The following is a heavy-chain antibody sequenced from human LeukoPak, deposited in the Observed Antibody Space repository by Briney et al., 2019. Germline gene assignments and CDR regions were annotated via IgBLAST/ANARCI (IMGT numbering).Heavy chain of an antibody. CDR1: GFTFGDYA. Sequence: HPGGSLRLSCTASGFTFGDYAMSWIRQAPGKGLEWVGFIRTKTYGGTTEYAASVKGRFTISRDDSKSIAYLQMNSLKTEDTALYYCTSNHDSXGYTPDYWGQGTLVTVSS. D-gene: IGHD3-22*01. CDR3: TSNHDSXGYTPDY. V-gene: IGHV3-49*03. CDR2: IRTKTYGGTT. J-gene: IGHJ4*02.